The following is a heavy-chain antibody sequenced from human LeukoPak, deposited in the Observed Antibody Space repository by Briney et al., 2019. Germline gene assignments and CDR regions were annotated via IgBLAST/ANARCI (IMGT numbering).Heavy chain of an antibody. V-gene: IGHV1-69*05. CDR3: AREYEMVAATINWFDP. J-gene: IGHJ5*02. Sequence: SVKVSCKASGGTFSSYAISWVRQAPGQGLEWMGGIIPIFGTANYAQKFQGRVTITTDESTSTAYMELSSLRSEDTAVYYCAREYEMVAATINWFDPWGQGTLVTVSP. D-gene: IGHD2-15*01. CDR2: IIPIFGTA. CDR1: GGTFSSYA.